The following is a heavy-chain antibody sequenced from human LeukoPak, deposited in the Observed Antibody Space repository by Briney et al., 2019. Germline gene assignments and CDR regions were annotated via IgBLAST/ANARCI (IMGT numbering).Heavy chain of an antibody. Sequence: PGGSLRLSCAASGFTSSSYAMNWVRQAPGKGLEWVSSISGSVGRTFYADSVKGRFTISRDNSKNTLYLQMNSLRAEDTALYYCAKDHHADTAMVSWGQGTLVTVSS. CDR1: GFTSSSYA. D-gene: IGHD5-18*01. CDR2: ISGSVGRT. J-gene: IGHJ4*02. CDR3: AKDHHADTAMVS. V-gene: IGHV3-23*01.